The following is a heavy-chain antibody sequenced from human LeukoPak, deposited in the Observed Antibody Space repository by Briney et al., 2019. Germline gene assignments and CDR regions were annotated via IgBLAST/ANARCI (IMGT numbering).Heavy chain of an antibody. D-gene: IGHD6-19*01. Sequence: GASVKVSCKASGYTFTTYGISWVRQAPGQGLEWMGWISAYNGNTNYAQKLQGRVTMTTDTSTSTAYMELRSLRSDDTAVYYCARGGIAVAGTGTPSIYYYYYYMDVWGKGTTVTISS. V-gene: IGHV1-18*01. J-gene: IGHJ6*03. CDR2: ISAYNGNT. CDR1: GYTFTTYG. CDR3: ARGGIAVAGTGTPSIYYYYYYMDV.